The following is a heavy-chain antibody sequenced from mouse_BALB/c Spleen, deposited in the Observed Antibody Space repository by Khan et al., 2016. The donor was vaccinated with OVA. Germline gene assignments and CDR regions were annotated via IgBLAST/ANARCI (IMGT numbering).Heavy chain of an antibody. J-gene: IGHJ3*01. CDR3: ARGYFGDDEFVY. CDR1: GYTFTSYW. CDR2: IFPGTGTT. Sequence: QVQLQQSGAELVKPGASVKLSCKTSGYTFTSYWIQWVKQRPGQGLGWIGQIFPGTGTTYYNENFKGKATLTVDTSSSTAYMQLSSLTSEDSAVYFGARGYFGDDEFVYWGQGTLVTVSP. D-gene: IGHD2-2*01. V-gene: IGHV1S132*01.